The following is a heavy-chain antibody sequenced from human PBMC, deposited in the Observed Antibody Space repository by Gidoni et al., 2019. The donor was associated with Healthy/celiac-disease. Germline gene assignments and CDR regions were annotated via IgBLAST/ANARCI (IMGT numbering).Heavy chain of an antibody. V-gene: IGHV3-53*04. J-gene: IGHJ4*02. CDR1: GFTVSSNY. D-gene: IGHD5-12*01. Sequence: EVQLVESGGGLVQPGGSLRLSCAASGFTVSSNYMSWVRQAPGKGLEWVSVIYSGGSTYYADSVQGRFTISRHNSKNTLYLQMNSLRAEDTAVYYCAREGSGYDGGFDYWGQGTLVTVSS. CDR3: AREGSGYDGGFDY. CDR2: IYSGGST.